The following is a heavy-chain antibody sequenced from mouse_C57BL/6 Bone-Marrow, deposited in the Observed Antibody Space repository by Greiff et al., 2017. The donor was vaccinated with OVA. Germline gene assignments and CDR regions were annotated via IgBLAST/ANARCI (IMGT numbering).Heavy chain of an antibody. CDR1: GYTFTSYW. D-gene: IGHD2-4*01. V-gene: IGHV1-61*01. CDR2: IYPSDSET. CDR3: ARGGYDYDDSYYAMDY. J-gene: IGHJ4*01. Sequence: VQLQQPGAELVRPGSSVKLSCKASGYTFTSYWMDWVKQRPGQGLEWIGNIYPSDSETHYNQKFKDKATLTVDKSSSTAYMQLSSLTSEDSAVYFCARGGYDYDDSYYAMDYWGQGTSVTVSS.